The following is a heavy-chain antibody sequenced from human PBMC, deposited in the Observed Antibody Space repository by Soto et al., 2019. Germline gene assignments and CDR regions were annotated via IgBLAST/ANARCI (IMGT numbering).Heavy chain of an antibody. D-gene: IGHD3-10*01. V-gene: IGHV4-59*08. CDR3: AKLSITHWFYP. CDR1: GGSISSYY. Sequence: SETLSLTCTVSGGSISSYYWSWIRQPPGKGLEWIGYIYYSGSTNYNPSLKSRVTISVDTSKNQFSLKLSSVTAADTAVYYCAKLSITHWFYPWGQGTLVTVSS. CDR2: IYYSGST. J-gene: IGHJ5*02.